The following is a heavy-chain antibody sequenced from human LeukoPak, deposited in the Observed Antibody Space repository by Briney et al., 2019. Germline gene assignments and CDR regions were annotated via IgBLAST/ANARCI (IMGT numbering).Heavy chain of an antibody. CDR1: GFTFSSYA. J-gene: IGHJ6*03. CDR2: ISGSDGKT. Sequence: GGSLRLSCAASGFTFSSYAMTWVRQAPGKGLEWVSTISGSDGKTYYVDSVKGRFTISRDNSKNTLYLQMNSLRDEDTAKYYCAKTGQEDFWSGYYYYYYMDVWGKGTTVTVSS. D-gene: IGHD3-3*01. CDR3: AKTGQEDFWSGYYYYYYMDV. V-gene: IGHV3-23*01.